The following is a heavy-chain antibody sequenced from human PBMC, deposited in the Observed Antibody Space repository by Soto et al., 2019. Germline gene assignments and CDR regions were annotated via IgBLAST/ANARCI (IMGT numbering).Heavy chain of an antibody. CDR2: IIPILGIA. CDR1: GGTFSSYT. J-gene: IGHJ6*02. D-gene: IGHD6-13*01. CDR3: ARFRSSWYGYYYGMDV. V-gene: IGHV1-69*02. Sequence: SVKVSCKASGGTFSSYTISWVRQAPGQGLEWMGRIIPILGIANYAQKFQGRVTITADKSTSTAYMELSSLRSEDTAVYYCARFRSSWYGYYYGMDVWGQGTTVTVSS.